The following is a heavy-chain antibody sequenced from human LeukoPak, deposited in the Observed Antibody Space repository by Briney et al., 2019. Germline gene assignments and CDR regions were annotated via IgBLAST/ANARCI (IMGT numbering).Heavy chain of an antibody. J-gene: IGHJ6*03. D-gene: IGHD1-14*01. CDR1: GGSISSSSYY. Sequence: SETLSLTCTVSGGSISSSSYYWGWIRQPPGKGLEWIGSIYYSGSTYYNPSLKSRVTISVDTSKNQFSLKLSSVTAADTAVYYCGFLCLGGYIRLPRVRCFKKAMDVWGKGTTVTVSS. CDR2: IYYSGST. V-gene: IGHV4-39*01. CDR3: GFLCLGGYIRLPRVRCFKKAMDV.